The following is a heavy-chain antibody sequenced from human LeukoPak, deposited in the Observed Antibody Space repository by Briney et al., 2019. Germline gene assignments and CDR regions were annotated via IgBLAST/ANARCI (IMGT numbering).Heavy chain of an antibody. D-gene: IGHD3-10*01. CDR1: GFTFYSYA. CDR3: AKDGPNYGSGRDYYYYYGMDV. V-gene: IGHV3-23*01. CDR2: LGTNGDST. J-gene: IGHJ6*02. Sequence: GGSLRLSCAASGFTFYSYAMTWVRQAPGKGLEWVSALGTNGDSTFYADSVKGRFTISRDNSKNTLYLQMNSLRAEDTAVYYCAKDGPNYGSGRDYYYYYGMDVWGQGTTVTVSS.